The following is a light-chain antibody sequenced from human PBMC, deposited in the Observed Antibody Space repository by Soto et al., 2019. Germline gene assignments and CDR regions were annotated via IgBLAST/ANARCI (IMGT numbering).Light chain of an antibody. Sequence: DIQMTQSPSTLSASVGDRVTITCRASQSISSWLAWYQQKPGKAPNLLIYAASTLESGVPSRFSATVSGTEFSLTITSLQPEDFATYYCQQLFDSPITFGQGTRLEIK. CDR3: QQLFDSPIT. V-gene: IGKV1-5*01. J-gene: IGKJ5*01. CDR1: QSISSW. CDR2: AAS.